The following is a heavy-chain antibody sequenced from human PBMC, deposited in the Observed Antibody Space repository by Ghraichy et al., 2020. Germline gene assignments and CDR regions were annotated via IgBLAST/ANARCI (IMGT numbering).Heavy chain of an antibody. Sequence: SETQSLTCAVYGGSFSGYYWSWIRQPPGKGLEWIGEINHSGSTNYNPSLKSRVTISVDTSKNQFSLKLSSVTAADTAVYYCARAGFIVVVPAAINNWFDPWGQGTLVTVSS. CDR3: ARAGFIVVVPAAINNWFDP. D-gene: IGHD2-2*01. CDR2: INHSGST. V-gene: IGHV4-34*01. J-gene: IGHJ5*02. CDR1: GGSFSGYY.